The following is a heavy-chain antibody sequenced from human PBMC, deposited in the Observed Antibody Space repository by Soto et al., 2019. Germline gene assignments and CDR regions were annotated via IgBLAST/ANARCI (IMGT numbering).Heavy chain of an antibody. Sequence: SETLSLTCSVSGASIRSYYWHWIRQPPGKGLEWIGYVYTSDYTRYSSSLKSRVTISVDTSKSQFYLRLNSVTAADTAVYYCATSAGNRRNLPYQNVMDVWAPATKETVS. J-gene: IGHJ6*02. V-gene: IGHV4-59*03. CDR2: VYTSDYT. D-gene: IGHD2-2*01. CDR3: ATSAGNRRNLPYQNVMDV. CDR1: GASIRSYY.